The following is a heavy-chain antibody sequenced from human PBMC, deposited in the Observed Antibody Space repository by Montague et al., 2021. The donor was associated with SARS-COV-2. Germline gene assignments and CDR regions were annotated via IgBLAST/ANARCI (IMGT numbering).Heavy chain of an antibody. D-gene: IGHD3-3*01. J-gene: IGHJ4*02. CDR2: IYYSGST. CDR1: GGSISSGGYY. CDR3: ARGRGLTFFGVVGPFDY. Sequence: TLSLTCTVSGGSISSGGYYWSWIRQHPGKGLEWIGYIYYSGSTYYTPSLKSRVTISVDTSKNQFSLKLSSVTAADTAVYYCARGRGLTFFGVVGPFDYWGQGTLVTVSS. V-gene: IGHV4-31*03.